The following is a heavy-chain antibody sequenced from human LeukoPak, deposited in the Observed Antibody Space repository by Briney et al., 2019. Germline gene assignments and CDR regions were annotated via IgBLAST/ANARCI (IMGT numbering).Heavy chain of an antibody. CDR3: TRDESAYSSSWLFDY. Sequence: GGSLRLSCTASGFTFGDYAMSWFRQAPGKGLEWVGFIRSKAYGGTTEYAASVKGRFTISRDDSKSIAYLQMNSLKTEDTAVYYCTRDESAYSSSWLFDYWGQGTLVTVSS. CDR2: IRSKAYGGTT. J-gene: IGHJ4*02. CDR1: GFTFGDYA. D-gene: IGHD6-13*01. V-gene: IGHV3-49*03.